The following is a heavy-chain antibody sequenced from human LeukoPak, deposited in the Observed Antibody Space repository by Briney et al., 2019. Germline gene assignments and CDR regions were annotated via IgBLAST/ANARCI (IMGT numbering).Heavy chain of an antibody. CDR1: GYTFPLYY. CDR3: ARPPHELVSAAPFDY. J-gene: IGHJ4*02. D-gene: IGHD2-2*01. CDR2: ILPNSGDT. Sequence: GASGKVSCKASGYTFPLYYIHWLRQAPGEGLEWVGWILPNSGDTFYAQRFRGRVTMTSDTSTNTAYMDLYKLTSDDTAVYFCARPPHELVSAAPFDYWGQGTLVTVSS. V-gene: IGHV1-2*02.